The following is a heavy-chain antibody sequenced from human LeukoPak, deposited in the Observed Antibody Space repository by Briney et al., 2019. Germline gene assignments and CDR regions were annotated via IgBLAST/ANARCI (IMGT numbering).Heavy chain of an antibody. CDR2: IYYSGST. CDR3: ARHEYSGSYYGLSWFDP. D-gene: IGHD1-26*01. J-gene: IGHJ5*02. Sequence: SETLSLTCTVAGGSISSSGYYWGWIRQPPGKGLEWIASIYYSGSTYYNPSLKSRVTISVDTSKDQLSLKLSSLTAADTAVYYCARHEYSGSYYGLSWFDPWGQGTLVTVSS. V-gene: IGHV4-39*01. CDR1: GGSISSSGYY.